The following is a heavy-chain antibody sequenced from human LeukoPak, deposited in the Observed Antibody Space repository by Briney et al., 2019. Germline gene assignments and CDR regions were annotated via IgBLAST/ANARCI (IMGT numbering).Heavy chain of an antibody. CDR3: AKEDYYDSSDYSDRNFDY. Sequence: GGSLRLSCAASGFTFSSYGMHWVRQAPGKGLEWVAFIRYDGSNKYYADSVKGRFTISRDNSKNTLYLQMNSLRAEDTAVYYCAKEDYYDSSDYSDRNFDYWGQGTLVTVSS. CDR1: GFTFSSYG. V-gene: IGHV3-30*02. J-gene: IGHJ4*02. CDR2: IRYDGSNK. D-gene: IGHD3-22*01.